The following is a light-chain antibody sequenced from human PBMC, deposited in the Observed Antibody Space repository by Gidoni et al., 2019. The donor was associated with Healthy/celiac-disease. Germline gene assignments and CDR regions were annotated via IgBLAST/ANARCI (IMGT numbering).Light chain of an antibody. CDR3: QQSYSTPDT. J-gene: IGKJ4*01. CDR2: AAS. V-gene: IGKV1-39*01. Sequence: DIQMTQSPSSLSASVGDRVTITCRASQSISSYLNWYQQKPGKAPKLLIYAASSLQSGVPSRFSGSVSVTDFTLTISSLQPEDFATYYCQQSYSTPDTFXGXTKVEIK. CDR1: QSISSY.